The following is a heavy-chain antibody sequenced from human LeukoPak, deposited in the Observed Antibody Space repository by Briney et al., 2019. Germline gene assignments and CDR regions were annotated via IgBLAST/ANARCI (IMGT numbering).Heavy chain of an antibody. Sequence: PGGSLRLSCEGSEFIFSNYAMSWVRQVPGKVMEWVSTISGSGADTYYADSMKGRFTVSRDNSKNTLYLHMNSLRAEDTAVYYCAKNSYSETVSLWDFWGQGTMVTVSS. V-gene: IGHV3-23*01. D-gene: IGHD4-11*01. CDR1: EFIFSNYA. J-gene: IGHJ3*01. CDR2: ISGSGADT. CDR3: AKNSYSETVSLWDF.